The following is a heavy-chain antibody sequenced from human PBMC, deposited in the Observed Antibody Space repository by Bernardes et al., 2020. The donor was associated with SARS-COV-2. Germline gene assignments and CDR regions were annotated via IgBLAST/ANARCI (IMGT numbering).Heavy chain of an antibody. V-gene: IGHV3-53*01. J-gene: IGHJ4*02. CDR2: IYSGGSI. CDR3: ARDYGAWYFDY. Sequence: GGSLRLSCAASGFTVSSNYMSWVRQSPGKGLEWVSVIYSGGSIYYADSVRGRFTISRDDSKNTLSLQMNSLRADDTAIYYCARDYGAWYFDYWGQGTLVSVSS. CDR1: GFTVSSNY. D-gene: IGHD4-17*01.